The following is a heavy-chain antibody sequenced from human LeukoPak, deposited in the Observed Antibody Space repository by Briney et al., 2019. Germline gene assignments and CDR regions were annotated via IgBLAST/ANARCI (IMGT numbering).Heavy chain of an antibody. CDR2: ISSSSSYT. D-gene: IGHD6-19*01. J-gene: IGHJ4*02. CDR1: GFTFSDYY. Sequence: GGSLRLSCAASGFTFSDYYMSWIRQAPGKGLEWVSYISSSSSYTNYADSVKGRFAISRDNAKNSLYLQMNSLRAEDTAVYYCARALAVAGPFDYWGQGTLVTVSS. CDR3: ARALAVAGPFDY. V-gene: IGHV3-11*06.